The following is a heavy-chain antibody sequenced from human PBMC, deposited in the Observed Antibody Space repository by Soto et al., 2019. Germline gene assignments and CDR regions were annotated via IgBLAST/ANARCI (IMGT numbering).Heavy chain of an antibody. V-gene: IGHV1-69*13. CDR2: IIPIFGTA. CDR1: GGTFSSYA. D-gene: IGHD2-15*01. CDR3: AREDEDCSGGSCSSNWFDP. Sequence: GASVKVSCKASGGTFSSYAISWVRQAPGQGLEWMGGIIPIFGTANCAQKFQGRVTITADESTSTAYMELSSLRSEDTAVYYCAREDEDCSGGSCSSNWFDPWGQGTLVTVSS. J-gene: IGHJ5*02.